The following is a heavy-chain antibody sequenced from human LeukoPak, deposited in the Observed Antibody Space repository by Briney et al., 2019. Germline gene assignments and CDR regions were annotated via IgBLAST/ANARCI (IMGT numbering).Heavy chain of an antibody. CDR2: IYYSGST. CDR3: AREELGATLDY. V-gene: IGHV4-59*01. Sequence: KSSETLSLTCTVSGGSISSYYWSWIRQPPGKGLEWIGYIYYSGSTNYNPSLKSRVTISVDTSKNQFSLKLSSVTAADTAVYYCAREELGATLDYWGQGTLVTVSS. CDR1: GGSISSYY. D-gene: IGHD1-26*01. J-gene: IGHJ4*02.